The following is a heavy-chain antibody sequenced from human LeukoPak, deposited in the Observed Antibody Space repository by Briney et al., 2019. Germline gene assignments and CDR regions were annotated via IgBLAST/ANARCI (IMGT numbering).Heavy chain of an antibody. J-gene: IGHJ1*01. Sequence: GGSLRLSCAASGFTFDDYAMHWVRHAPEKGLEWVSAISGVGLSTYYRDSVKGRFTISRDNSKNTLYLQMNSLRVEDTALYYCAKVGGMYSDGYFQHWGQGTLVTVSS. CDR2: ISGVGLST. V-gene: IGHV3-23*01. CDR3: AKVGGMYSDGYFQH. CDR1: GFTFDDYA. D-gene: IGHD1-26*01.